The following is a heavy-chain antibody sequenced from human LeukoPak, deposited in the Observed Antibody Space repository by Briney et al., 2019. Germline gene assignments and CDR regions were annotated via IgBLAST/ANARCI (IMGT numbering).Heavy chain of an antibody. V-gene: IGHV4-30-2*01. CDR1: GGSISSGGYS. CDR2: IYHSGST. J-gene: IGHJ4*02. CDR3: ARAGDCSGGSCYVDY. D-gene: IGHD2-15*01. Sequence: SETLSLTCAVSGGSISSGGYSWSWIRQPPGKGLEWIGYIYHSGSTYYNPSLKSRVTISVDRSKNQFSLKLSSVTAADTAVYYCARAGDCSGGSCYVDYWGQGTLVTVSS.